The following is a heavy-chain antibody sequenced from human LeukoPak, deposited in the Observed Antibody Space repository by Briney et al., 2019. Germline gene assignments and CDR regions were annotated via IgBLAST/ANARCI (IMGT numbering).Heavy chain of an antibody. Sequence: SETLSLTCTVSGGSICSGGYYWSWIRQHPGKGLEWIGYIYYSGSTYYNPSLKSRVTISVDTSKNQFSLKLSSVTAADTAVYYCARVLVGWFDPWGQGTLVTVSS. CDR1: GGSICSGGYY. J-gene: IGHJ5*02. CDR2: IYYSGST. CDR3: ARVLVGWFDP. V-gene: IGHV4-31*03.